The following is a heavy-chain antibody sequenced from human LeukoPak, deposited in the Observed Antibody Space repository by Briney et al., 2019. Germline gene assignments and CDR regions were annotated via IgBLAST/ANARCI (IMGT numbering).Heavy chain of an antibody. D-gene: IGHD3-22*01. CDR3: ARGGLGGYYDSSGYYSVFDY. CDR2: INPSRCCT. V-gene: IGHV1-46*01. Sequence: SVKVSCKASGYTFTSYYMHWLRQAPGQGLEGMGIINPSRCCTSYAQKFQGRVTMTRDMSTSTVYMELSSLRSEDTAVYYCARGGLGGYYDSSGYYSVFDYWGQGTLVTVSS. CDR1: GYTFTSYY. J-gene: IGHJ4*02.